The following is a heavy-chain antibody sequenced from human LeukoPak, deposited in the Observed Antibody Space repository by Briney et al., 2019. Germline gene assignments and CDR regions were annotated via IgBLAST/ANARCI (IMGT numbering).Heavy chain of an antibody. CDR1: GFTFSSYA. J-gene: IGHJ4*02. CDR3: ASYPAHDYGDYVLDY. CDR2: ISYDGSNK. V-gene: IGHV3-30-3*01. Sequence: GGSLRLSCAASGFTFSSYAMHWVRQAPGKGLEWVAVISYDGSNKYYADSVKGRFTISRDNSKNTLYLQMNSLRAEDTAVYYCASYPAHDYGDYVLDYWGQGTLVTVSS. D-gene: IGHD4-17*01.